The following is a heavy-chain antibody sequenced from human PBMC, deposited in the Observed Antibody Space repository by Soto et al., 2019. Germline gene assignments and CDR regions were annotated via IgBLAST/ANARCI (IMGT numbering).Heavy chain of an antibody. CDR2: IFPKGGGP. CDR1: GYSYTGYD. V-gene: IGHV1-2*02. CDR3: AREGMDLYETQDYCPSPYRLAV. J-gene: IGHJ6*02. Sequence: AVKATCKAPGYSYTGYDLHFVGNAPLQGPVLVGWIFPKGGGPKSAQKFQGRVTMTRDTSISTAYMELKRLRSDDTAVYVCAREGMDLYETQDYCPSPYRLAVWAQGTSVPVSS. D-gene: IGHD3-10*01.